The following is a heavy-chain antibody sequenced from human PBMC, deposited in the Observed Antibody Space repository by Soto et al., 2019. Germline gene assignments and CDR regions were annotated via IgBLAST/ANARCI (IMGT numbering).Heavy chain of an antibody. V-gene: IGHV3-48*02. CDR3: ARDRPAEGGSYGGQPFDI. D-gene: IGHD1-26*01. CDR1: GFTFSSYS. Sequence: EVQLVESGGGLVQPGGSLRLSCAASGFTFSSYSMNWVRQAPGKGLEWVSYISSSSSTIYYADSVKGRFTISRDNAKNSLYLRMNSLRDEDTAVYYCARDRPAEGGSYGGQPFDIWGQGTMVTVSS. J-gene: IGHJ3*02. CDR2: ISSSSSTI.